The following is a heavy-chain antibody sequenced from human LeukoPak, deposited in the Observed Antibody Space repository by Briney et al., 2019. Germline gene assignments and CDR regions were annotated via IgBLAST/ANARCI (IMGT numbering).Heavy chain of an antibody. CDR1: GGSISSYY. J-gene: IGHJ6*02. V-gene: IGHV4-4*07. D-gene: IGHD3-22*01. CDR3: ARSLRDYYDSSGYYLPGRYGMDV. CDR2: IYTSGST. Sequence: SETLSLTCTVSGGSISSYYWSWIRQPAGKGLEWIGRIYTSGSTNYNPSLKSRVTMSVDTSKNQFSLKLSSVTAADTAVYYCARSLRDYYDSSGYYLPGRYGMDVWGQGTTVTVSS.